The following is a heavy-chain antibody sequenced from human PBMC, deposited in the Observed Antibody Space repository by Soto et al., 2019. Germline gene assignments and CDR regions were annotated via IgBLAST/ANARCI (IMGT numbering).Heavy chain of an antibody. Sequence: QVQLVQSGAEVKKPGSSVKVSCKASGGTFSSYAISWVRQAPGQGLEWMGGIIPIFGTANYAQKFQGRVTITADESTSTAYMELSSLRSEDTAVYYCAGCNYYGAQYYYYYYGMDVWGQGTTVTVSS. J-gene: IGHJ6*02. CDR1: GGTFSSYA. V-gene: IGHV1-69*01. CDR2: IIPIFGTA. D-gene: IGHD3-22*01. CDR3: AGCNYYGAQYYYYYYGMDV.